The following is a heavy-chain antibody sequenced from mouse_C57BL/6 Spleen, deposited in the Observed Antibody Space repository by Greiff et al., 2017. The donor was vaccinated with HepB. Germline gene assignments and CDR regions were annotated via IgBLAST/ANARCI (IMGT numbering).Heavy chain of an antibody. D-gene: IGHD4-1*02. J-gene: IGHJ3*01. CDR2: IDPEDGET. CDR1: GFNIKDYY. CDR3: ASTGTGAWFAY. V-gene: IGHV14-2*01. Sequence: EVQLQQSGAELVKPGASVKLSCTASGFNIKDYYMHWVKQRTEQGLEWIGRIDPEDGETKYAPKFPGKATITADTSSNTAYLQLSSLTSEDTAVYYCASTGTGAWFAYWGQGTLVTVSA.